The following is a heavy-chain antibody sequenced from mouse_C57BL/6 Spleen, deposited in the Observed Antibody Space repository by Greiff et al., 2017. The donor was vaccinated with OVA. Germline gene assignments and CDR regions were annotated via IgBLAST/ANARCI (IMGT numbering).Heavy chain of an antibody. V-gene: IGHV1-64*01. CDR2: IPPNSGST. CDR1: GYTFTSYW. D-gene: IGHD1-1*01. J-gene: IGHJ1*03. CDR3: ARFGDYGGYFDV. Sequence: QVQLQQPGAELVKPGASVKLSCKASGYTFTSYWMHWVKQRPGQGLEWIGMIPPNSGSTNYNEKFKSKATLTVDKSSSTAYMQLSSLTSEDSAVYYCARFGDYGGYFDVWGTGTTVTVSS.